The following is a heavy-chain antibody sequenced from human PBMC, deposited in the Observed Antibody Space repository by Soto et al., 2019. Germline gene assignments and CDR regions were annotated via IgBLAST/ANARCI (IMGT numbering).Heavy chain of an antibody. Sequence: QVQLVQSGAEVKKPGASVKVSCKASGYTFTGYYMHWVRQAPGQGLEWMGWINPNSGGTNYAQKFQGWVTLTRDTSINTAYMELSRLKSDDTAVYYCARGGYYDFWSGLGGFDIWGQGTMVTVSS. V-gene: IGHV1-2*04. D-gene: IGHD3-3*01. CDR2: INPNSGGT. J-gene: IGHJ3*02. CDR1: GYTFTGYY. CDR3: ARGGYYDFWSGLGGFDI.